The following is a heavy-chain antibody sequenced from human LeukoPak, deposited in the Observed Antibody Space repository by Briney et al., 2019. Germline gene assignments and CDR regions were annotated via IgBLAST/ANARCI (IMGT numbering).Heavy chain of an antibody. J-gene: IGHJ4*02. CDR3: ARDLSGVTGYTYGRGIDY. D-gene: IGHD5-18*01. CDR1: GFTFSSYW. V-gene: IGHV3-7*01. Sequence: GGSLGLSCAASGFTFSSYWMSWVRQAPGKGLEWVANIKKDGSEKYYVDSVKGRFTISRDNAKTSLYLQMNSLRAEDTAVYYCARDLSGVTGYTYGRGIDYWGQGTLVTVSS. CDR2: IKKDGSEK.